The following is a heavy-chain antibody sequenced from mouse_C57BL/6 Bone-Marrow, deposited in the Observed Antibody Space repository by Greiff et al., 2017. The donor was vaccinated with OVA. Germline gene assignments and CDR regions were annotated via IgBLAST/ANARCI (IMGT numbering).Heavy chain of an antibody. D-gene: IGHD3-2*02. Sequence: VKLQESGAELARPGASVKLSCQASGYTFTSYGISWVKQRTGQGLEWIGEIYPRSGNTYYNEKFKGKATLTADKSSSTAYMELRSLTSEDSAVYFCAREDSSGYAMDYWGQGTSVTVSS. CDR3: AREDSSGYAMDY. J-gene: IGHJ4*01. V-gene: IGHV1-81*01. CDR2: IYPRSGNT. CDR1: GYTFTSYG.